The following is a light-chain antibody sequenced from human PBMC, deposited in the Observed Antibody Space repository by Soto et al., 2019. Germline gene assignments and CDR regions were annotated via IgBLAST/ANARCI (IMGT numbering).Light chain of an antibody. J-gene: IGKJ2*01. CDR1: QDIRKD. CDR3: LQDYNYPFT. V-gene: IGKV1-6*01. Sequence: AIQMTQSPSSLSASVGDRVTITCRASQDIRKDLAWYQQKPGKAPQILIYGASTLQTGVASRFSGSGSATDFTLTIISLHPEDSAAYYCLQDYNYPFTCGQGTKVDIK. CDR2: GAS.